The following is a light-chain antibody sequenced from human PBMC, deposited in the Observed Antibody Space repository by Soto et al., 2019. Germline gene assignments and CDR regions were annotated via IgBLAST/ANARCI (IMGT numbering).Light chain of an antibody. J-gene: IGKJ4*01. Sequence: IVLTQSPATLSVSPGERATLSCRASQAVGSNLAWYQQRPGQAPRLLIYDASTRATGIPHRFSGGGSGTDFTLTISSLQSDDFATYYCQQASSFPLTFGGGTTVEI. CDR1: QAVGSN. CDR3: QQASSFPLT. CDR2: DAS. V-gene: IGKV3-15*01.